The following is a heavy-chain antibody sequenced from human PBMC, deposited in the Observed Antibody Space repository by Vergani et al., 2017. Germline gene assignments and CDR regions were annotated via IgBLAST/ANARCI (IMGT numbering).Heavy chain of an antibody. Sequence: EVQLVESGGGLVQPGRSLRLSCAASGFTFDDYAMHWVRQAPGKGLEWVSGISWNSGRIGYADSVKGRFTISRDNAKNSLYLQMNSLRAEDTALYYCAKVXSLRSYYYYYYMDVWGKGTTVTVSS. V-gene: IGHV3-9*01. CDR1: GFTFDDYA. CDR2: ISWNSGRI. J-gene: IGHJ6*03. CDR3: AKVXSLRSYYYYYYMDV.